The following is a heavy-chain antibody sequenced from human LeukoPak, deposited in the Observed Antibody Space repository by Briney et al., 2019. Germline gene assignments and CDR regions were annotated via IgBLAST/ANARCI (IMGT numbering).Heavy chain of an antibody. CDR2: INHSGST. CDR3: ARGLKYSLAPKERSHYYFDY. Sequence: PSETLSLTCAVYGGSFSGYYWSWIRQPPGKGLEWIGEINHSGSTNYNPSLKSRVTISVDTSKNQFSLKLSSVTAADTAVYYCARGLKYSLAPKERSHYYFDYWGQGTLVTVSS. J-gene: IGHJ4*02. D-gene: IGHD5-18*01. V-gene: IGHV4-34*01. CDR1: GGSFSGYY.